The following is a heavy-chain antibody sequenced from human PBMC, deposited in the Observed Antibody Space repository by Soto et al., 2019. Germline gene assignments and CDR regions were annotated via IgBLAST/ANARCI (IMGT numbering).Heavy chain of an antibody. J-gene: IGHJ4*02. CDR2: INHSGST. CDR3: ARGPRYHSSYGSFDY. V-gene: IGHV4-34*01. CDR1: GGSFSGYY. Sequence: SETLSLTCAVYGGSFSGYYWSWIRQPPGKGLEWIGEINHSGSTNYNPSLKSRVTISVDTSKNQFSLKLSSVTAADTAVYYCARGPRYHSSYGSFDYWGQGTLVTVSS. D-gene: IGHD5-18*01.